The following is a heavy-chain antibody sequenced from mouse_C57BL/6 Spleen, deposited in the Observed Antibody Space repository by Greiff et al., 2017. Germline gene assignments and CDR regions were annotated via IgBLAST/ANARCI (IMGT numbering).Heavy chain of an antibody. Sequence: EVMLVESEGGLVQPGSSMKLSCTASGFTFSDYYMAWVRQVPEKGLEWVANINYDGSSTYYLDSLKSRFIISRDNAKNILYLQMSSLKAEDTATYYCARYDYEGYFDVWGTGTTVTVAS. J-gene: IGHJ1*03. V-gene: IGHV5-16*01. CDR3: ARYDYEGYFDV. CDR2: INYDGSST. CDR1: GFTFSDYY. D-gene: IGHD2-4*01.